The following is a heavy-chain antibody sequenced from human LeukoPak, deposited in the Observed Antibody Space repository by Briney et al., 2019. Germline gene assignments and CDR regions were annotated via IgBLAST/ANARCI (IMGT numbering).Heavy chain of an antibody. CDR3: ARLRTIAAAVPEINWFDP. V-gene: IGHV1-18*01. J-gene: IGHJ5*02. CDR2: IGAYNGNT. CDR1: GYTFTSYG. Sequence: ASVKVSCKASGYTFTSYGISWVRQAPGQGLEWMGWIGAYNGNTNYAQKLQGRVTMTTDTSTSTAYMELRSLRSDDTAVYYCARLRTIAAAVPEINWFDPWGQGTLVTVSS. D-gene: IGHD6-13*01.